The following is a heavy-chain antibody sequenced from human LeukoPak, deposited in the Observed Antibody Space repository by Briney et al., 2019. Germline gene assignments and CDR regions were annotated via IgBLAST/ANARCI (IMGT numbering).Heavy chain of an antibody. CDR2: IYYSGST. J-gene: IGHJ4*02. D-gene: IGHD5-12*01. CDR3: ARAPARTHSGYDWIGPGEGGFGRHFDY. Sequence: SQTLSLTCTVSGGSISSSSYYWGWIRQPPGKGLEWIGSIYYSGSTYYNPSLKSRVTISVDTSKNQFSLKLSSVTAADTAVYYCARAPARTHSGYDWIGPGEGGFGRHFDYWGQGTLVTVSS. CDR1: GGSISSSSYY. V-gene: IGHV4-39*07.